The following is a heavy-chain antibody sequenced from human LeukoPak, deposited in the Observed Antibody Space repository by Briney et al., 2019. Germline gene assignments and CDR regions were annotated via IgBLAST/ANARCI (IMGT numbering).Heavy chain of an antibody. Sequence: SETLSLTCSVSGDSIGNYHWSWIRQPAGKGLEWIGQSHSSGRTNYNPPLESRVTVSIDTPENQFYLTIRSVTAADTAIYYRARRDITSGWSFNYWGQGILVTVS. CDR1: GDSIGNYH. CDR3: ARRDITSGWSFNY. D-gene: IGHD6-19*01. V-gene: IGHV4-4*07. CDR2: SHSSGRT. J-gene: IGHJ4*02.